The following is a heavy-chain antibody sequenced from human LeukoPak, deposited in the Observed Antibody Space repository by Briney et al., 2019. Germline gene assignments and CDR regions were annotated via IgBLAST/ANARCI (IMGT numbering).Heavy chain of an antibody. V-gene: IGHV3-7*01. CDR1: GFTFSRYW. J-gene: IGHJ6*03. CDR2: IKQEGSEK. D-gene: IGHD2-2*02. Sequence: GGSLRLSCAASGFTFSRYWMSWVRQAPGKGLEWVANIKQEGSEKYYVDSVKGRFTISRDNAKNSLYLQMNSLRAEDTAVYYCASTGYCSSTSCYTDYHYYYMDXXXKXTXXXVSS. CDR3: ASTGYCSSTSCYTDYHYYYMDX.